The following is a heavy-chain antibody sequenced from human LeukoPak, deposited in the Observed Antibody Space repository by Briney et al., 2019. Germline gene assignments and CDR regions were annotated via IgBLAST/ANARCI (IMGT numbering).Heavy chain of an antibody. D-gene: IGHD4-17*01. V-gene: IGHV4-39*01. CDR2: IYYSGST. J-gene: IGHJ4*02. CDR3: ARRTGSNFGY. Sequence: SETLSLTCTVSGGSISSSSYYWGWIRQPPGKGLEWIGSIYYSGSTYYNPSLKSRVTISVDTSKNQFSLKLSSVTAADTAVYYCARRTGSNFGYWGQGTLVTVSS. CDR1: GGSISSSSYY.